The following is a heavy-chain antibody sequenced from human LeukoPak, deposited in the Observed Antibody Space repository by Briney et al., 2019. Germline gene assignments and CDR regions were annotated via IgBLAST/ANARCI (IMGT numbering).Heavy chain of an antibody. J-gene: IGHJ6*03. D-gene: IGHD1-26*01. Sequence: GASVKVSCKASGYTFTGYYMHWVRQAPAQGLEWMGWINPNSGGTNYAQKFQGRVTMTRDTSISTVYMELSGLRSDDTAVYYCARGVGNYYYYMDVWGKGTTVTVSS. V-gene: IGHV1-2*02. CDR2: INPNSGGT. CDR3: ARGVGNYYYYMDV. CDR1: GYTFTGYY.